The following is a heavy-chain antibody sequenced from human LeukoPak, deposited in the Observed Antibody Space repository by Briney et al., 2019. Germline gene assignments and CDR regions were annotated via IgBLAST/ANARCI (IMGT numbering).Heavy chain of an antibody. D-gene: IGHD3-22*01. V-gene: IGHV4-59*12. J-gene: IGHJ5*02. CDR3: AREVESSGYYYGTRHNWFDP. CDR2: IYYSGST. Sequence: SETLSLTCTVSGGSMSPYHWGWIRQPPGKGLEWTGYIYYSGSTYYNPSLKSRVTISVDTSKNQFSLKLSSVTAADTAVYYCAREVESSGYYYGTRHNWFDPWGQGTLVTVSS. CDR1: GGSMSPYH.